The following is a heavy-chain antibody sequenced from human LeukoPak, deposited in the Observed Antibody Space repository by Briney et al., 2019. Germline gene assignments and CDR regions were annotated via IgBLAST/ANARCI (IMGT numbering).Heavy chain of an antibody. CDR1: GGSFSGYY. J-gene: IGHJ4*02. D-gene: IGHD3-10*01. V-gene: IGHV4-34*01. Sequence: SETLSLTCAVYGGSFSGYYWSWIRQPPGKGLEWIGEINHSGSTNYNPSLKSRVTISVDTSKNQFSLKLSSVTAADTAVYYCARLADGSESYSYYFDYWGQGTLVTVSS. CDR2: INHSGST. CDR3: ARLADGSESYSYYFDY.